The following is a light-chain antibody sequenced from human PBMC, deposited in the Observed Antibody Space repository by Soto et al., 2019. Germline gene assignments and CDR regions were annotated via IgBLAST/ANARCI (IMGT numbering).Light chain of an antibody. CDR2: YDD. CDR1: ASNIGANYD. J-gene: IGLJ3*02. CDR3: AAWDDSLNGPV. V-gene: IGLV1-36*01. Sequence: QSVLTQPPSVSGAPGQRVTISCTGGASNIGANYDVHWYQQLPGTAPKLLIYYDDLLPSGVSDRFSGSKSGTSASLAISGLQSEDEADYYCAAWDDSLNGPVFGGGTKLTVL.